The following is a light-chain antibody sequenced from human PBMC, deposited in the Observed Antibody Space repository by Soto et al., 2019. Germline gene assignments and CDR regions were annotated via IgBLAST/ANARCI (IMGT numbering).Light chain of an antibody. CDR1: QRVSSY. Sequence: DIQMTQSPSSLSASIGDTVTITCRAGQRVSSYLNWYQQTPGKAPKLLIYSASRLRSGVPSRVSGSASGTDFNLTISSLGSEDFAVYYCQQYNKWPLTFGQGTKVEIK. CDR2: SAS. J-gene: IGKJ1*01. CDR3: QQYNKWPLT. V-gene: IGKV1-39*01.